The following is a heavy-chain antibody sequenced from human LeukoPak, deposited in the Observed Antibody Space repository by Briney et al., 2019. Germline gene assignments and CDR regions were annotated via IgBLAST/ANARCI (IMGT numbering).Heavy chain of an antibody. D-gene: IGHD2-8*01. CDR1: GFPFSDFS. CDR2: TNSGGTST. J-gene: IGHJ4*02. V-gene: IGHV3-23*01. Sequence: GGSLRLSCAASGFPFSDFSMSWVRQAPGKGLEWISTTNSGGTSTYYAESVKGRFTISRDNSKNTLYLQMSSLRVEDTAVYYCAKQSYARSLGEGGPGTLVSVSS. CDR3: AKQSYARSLGE.